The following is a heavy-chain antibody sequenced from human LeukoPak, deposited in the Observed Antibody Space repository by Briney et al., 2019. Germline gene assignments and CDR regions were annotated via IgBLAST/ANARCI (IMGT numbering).Heavy chain of an antibody. Sequence: SETLSLTCTVSGGSISSYYWSWIRQPPGKGLEWIGEINHSGSTNYNPSLKSRVTISVDTSKNQFSLKLSSVTAADTAVYYCARAGYDYIWGSYRVNWFDPWDQGTLVTVSS. J-gene: IGHJ5*02. V-gene: IGHV4-34*01. D-gene: IGHD3-16*02. CDR1: GGSISSYY. CDR3: ARAGYDYIWGSYRVNWFDP. CDR2: INHSGST.